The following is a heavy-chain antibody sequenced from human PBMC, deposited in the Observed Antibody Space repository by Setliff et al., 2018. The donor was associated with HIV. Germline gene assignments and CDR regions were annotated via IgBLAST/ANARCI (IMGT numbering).Heavy chain of an antibody. CDR3: ARAYFGSGIYY. D-gene: IGHD3-10*01. J-gene: IGHJ4*02. Sequence: SETLSLTCAVYGGSFSGYYWTWIRQPPGRGLEWIGEIIHSGGTYYNPSLKSRLTISVDTSKNQFSLKLYSVTAADTAVYYCARAYFGSGIYYWGQGTLVTVS. CDR2: IIHSGGT. V-gene: IGHV4-34*12. CDR1: GGSFSGYY.